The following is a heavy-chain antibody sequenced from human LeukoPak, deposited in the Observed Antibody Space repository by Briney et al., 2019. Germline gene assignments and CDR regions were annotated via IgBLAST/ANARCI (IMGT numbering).Heavy chain of an antibody. J-gene: IGHJ6*02. CDR3: ARVVIKAYYYYGMDV. Sequence: SETLSLTCAVSGGSISSGGYSWSWIRQPPGKGLEWIGYIYHSGSTYYNPSLKSRVTISVDRSKNQFSLKLSSVTAADTAVYYCARVVIKAYYYYGMDVWGQGTTVTVSS. CDR2: IYHSGST. CDR1: GGSISSGGYS. V-gene: IGHV4-30-2*01. D-gene: IGHD3-22*01.